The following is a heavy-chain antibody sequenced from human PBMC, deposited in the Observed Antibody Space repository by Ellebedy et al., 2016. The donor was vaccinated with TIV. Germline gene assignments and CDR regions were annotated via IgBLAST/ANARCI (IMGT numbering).Heavy chain of an antibody. Sequence: PGGSLRLSCAASGFTFSRYDMHWVRQPTGKGLEWVAGIGFAGERDYLGSVQGRITVSRENAKNSLSLQMNSLRAGDTAVYYCARANYYYNSGSFDPWGQGTLVTVSS. CDR2: IGFAGER. J-gene: IGHJ5*02. CDR3: ARANYYYNSGSFDP. V-gene: IGHV3-13*01. D-gene: IGHD3-10*01. CDR1: GFTFSRYD.